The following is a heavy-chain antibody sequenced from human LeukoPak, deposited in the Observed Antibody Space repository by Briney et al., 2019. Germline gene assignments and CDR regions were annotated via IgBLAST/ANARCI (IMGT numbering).Heavy chain of an antibody. CDR1: GYTFTGYY. J-gene: IGHJ4*02. D-gene: IGHD1-26*01. V-gene: IGHV1-2*06. CDR2: INPNSGGT. CDR3: ARYSGSYSGFDY. Sequence: GASVKVSCKASGYTFTGYYMHWVRQAPGQGLEWMGRINPNSGGTNYAQKFHGRVTMTRDTSISTAYMELSRLRSDDTAVYYCARYSGSYSGFDYWGQGTLVTVSS.